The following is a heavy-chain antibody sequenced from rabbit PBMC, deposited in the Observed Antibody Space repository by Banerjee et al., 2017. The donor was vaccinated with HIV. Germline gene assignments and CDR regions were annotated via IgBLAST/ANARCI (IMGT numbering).Heavy chain of an antibody. J-gene: IGHJ4*01. V-gene: IGHV1S45*01. CDR2: IDLVFGST. CDR1: GFSFSNKYV. CDR3: ARGVL. Sequence: QEQLVESGGDLVKPGASLTLTCTASGFSFSNKYVMCWVRQAPGKGLEWIGYIDLVFGSTYYANWVNGRFTISSHNAQNTLYLQLNSLTAADTATYFCARGVLWGQGTLVTVS.